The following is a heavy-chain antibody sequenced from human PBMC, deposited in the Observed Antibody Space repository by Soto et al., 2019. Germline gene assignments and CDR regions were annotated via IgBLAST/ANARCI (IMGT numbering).Heavy chain of an antibody. D-gene: IGHD2-2*01. CDR1: GFTFSNYA. CDR3: ALRFCSRTTCPPLNSYFYMDV. Sequence: EMQVLESGGGLVQPGGSLRLSCAASGFTFSNYAMTWVRQAPAKGLEWVSGISGTGGTTFYAGSVKGRFSISRDNSINTIYLQLNSLRAEDTAIYYCALRFCSRTTCPPLNSYFYMDVWGKGTTVTVSS. J-gene: IGHJ6*03. CDR2: ISGTGGTT. V-gene: IGHV3-23*01.